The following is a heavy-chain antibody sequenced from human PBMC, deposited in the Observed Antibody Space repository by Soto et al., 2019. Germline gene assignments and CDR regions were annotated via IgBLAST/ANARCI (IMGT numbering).Heavy chain of an antibody. V-gene: IGHV3-11*01. CDR3: AKGARSSSGSDGYKFDY. Sequence: PGGSLRLSCAASGFTFSDYYMSWIRQAPGKGLEWASYISSSGSNTYYADSVKGRFTISRDNSKSTLYLQMDSLRVEDTAVYYCAKGARSSSGSDGYKFDYWGQGTLVTVSS. J-gene: IGHJ4*02. CDR2: ISSSGSNT. CDR1: GFTFSDYY. D-gene: IGHD2-21*01.